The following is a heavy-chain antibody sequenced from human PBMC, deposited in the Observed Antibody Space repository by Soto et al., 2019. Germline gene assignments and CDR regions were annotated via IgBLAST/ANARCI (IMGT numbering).Heavy chain of an antibody. CDR2: IIPIFGTA. CDR1: GGTFSSYA. J-gene: IGHJ6*02. CDR3: ARSYSGSYYYYGMDV. D-gene: IGHD1-26*01. Sequence: SVKVSCKASGGTFSSYAISWVRQAPGQGLEWMGGIIPIFGTANYAQKFQGRVTITADESTSTAHMELSSLRSEDTAVYYCARSYSGSYYYYGMDVWGQGTTVTVSS. V-gene: IGHV1-69*13.